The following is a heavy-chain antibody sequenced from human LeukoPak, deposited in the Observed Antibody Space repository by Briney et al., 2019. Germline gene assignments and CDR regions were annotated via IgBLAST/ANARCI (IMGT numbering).Heavy chain of an antibody. V-gene: IGHV4-38-2*02. Sequence: SETLSLTCTVSGYSISSGYYWGWIRQPPGKGLEWIGSIYQSGSTYYNPSLKSRVTISVDTSKNQFSLKLSSVTAADTAVYYCAFSGDYPRPYGMDVWGQGTTVTVSS. D-gene: IGHD3-10*01. CDR3: AFSGDYPRPYGMDV. J-gene: IGHJ6*02. CDR1: GYSISSGYY. CDR2: IYQSGST.